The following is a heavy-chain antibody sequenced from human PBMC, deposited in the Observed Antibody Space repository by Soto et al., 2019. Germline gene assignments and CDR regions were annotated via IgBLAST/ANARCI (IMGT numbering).Heavy chain of an antibody. CDR1: GFTVSGNY. D-gene: IGHD1-26*01. CDR2: ISDRGDT. Sequence: EVRLVETGGGLIQPGGSLRLSCTASGFTVSGNYMSWVRQAPGNGLEWVSFISDRGDTNYVGSVKGRFTISRDISKNILFLHMNSLRGDDTAVYFCARGGGGFRFDYWGRGTLVTVSS. J-gene: IGHJ4*02. V-gene: IGHV3-53*02. CDR3: ARGGGGFRFDY.